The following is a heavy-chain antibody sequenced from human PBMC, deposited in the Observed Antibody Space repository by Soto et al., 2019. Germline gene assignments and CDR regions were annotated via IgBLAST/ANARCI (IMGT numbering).Heavy chain of an antibody. CDR3: ARDSTRYYDSSGYSDAFDI. J-gene: IGHJ3*02. V-gene: IGHV3-21*01. CDR1: GFTFSSYS. CDR2: ISSSSSYI. D-gene: IGHD3-22*01. Sequence: EVQLVESGGGLVKPGGSLRLSCAASGFTFSSYSMNWVRQAPGKGLEWVSSISSSSSYIYYADSVKGRFTISRDNAKNLLXXQMNSLRAEDTAVYYCARDSTRYYDSSGYSDAFDIWGQGTMVTVSS.